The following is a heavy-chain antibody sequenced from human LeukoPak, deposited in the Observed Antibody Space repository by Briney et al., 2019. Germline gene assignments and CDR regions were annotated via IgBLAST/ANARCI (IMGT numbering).Heavy chain of an antibody. J-gene: IGHJ4*02. V-gene: IGHV1-46*01. D-gene: IGHD3-16*02. CDR3: ATIGGLSVRGEDY. CDR1: GYTFTSYY. CDR2: INPSGGST. Sequence: ASVKVSCKASGYTFTSYYLYWVRQAPGQGLEWMGIINPSGGSTNYAQKFQGRVTMTRDTSTSTVYMELSSLRSEDTAVYYCATIGGLSVRGEDYWGQGTLVTVSS.